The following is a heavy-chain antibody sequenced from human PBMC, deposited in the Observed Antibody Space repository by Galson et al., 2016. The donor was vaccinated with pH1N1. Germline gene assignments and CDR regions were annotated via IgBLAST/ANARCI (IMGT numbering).Heavy chain of an antibody. CDR3: ARLDYGDYSGYLDY. J-gene: IGHJ4*02. V-gene: IGHV2-70*01. CDR1: GFSLSTSGMC. D-gene: IGHD4-17*01. CDR2: IDWDDDK. Sequence: PALVKPTQTLTLTCTFSGFSLSTSGMCVSWIRQPPEKALEWLALIDWDDDKYYSTSLKTRLTISKDTSKNQVVLTMTNMDPVDTATYYCARLDYGDYSGYLDYWGQGTLVTVSS.